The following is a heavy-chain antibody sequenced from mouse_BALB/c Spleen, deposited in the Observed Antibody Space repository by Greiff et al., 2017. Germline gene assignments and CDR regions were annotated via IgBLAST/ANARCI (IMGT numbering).Heavy chain of an antibody. CDR1: GFNIKDYY. V-gene: IGHV14-4*02. D-gene: IGHD1-1*01. Sequence: VQLQQSGAELVRSGASVKLSCTASGFNIKDYYMHWVKQRPEQGLEWIGWIDPENGDTEYAPKFQGKATMTADTSSNTAYLQLSSLTSEDTAVYYCPITTVVARWYFDVWGAGTTVTVSS. J-gene: IGHJ1*01. CDR2: IDPENGDT. CDR3: PITTVVARWYFDV.